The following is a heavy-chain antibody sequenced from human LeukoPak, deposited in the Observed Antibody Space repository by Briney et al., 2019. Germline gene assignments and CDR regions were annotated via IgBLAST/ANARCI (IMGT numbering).Heavy chain of an antibody. V-gene: IGHV5-51*01. CDR3: ARGSSDGIVQH. D-gene: IGHD2-21*01. CDR1: GYSFSDYW. J-gene: IGHJ1*01. Sequence: GESLKISSKGSGYSFSDYWINWVRQMPGKGLEWMGTIYPGDSDTRYSPSFQGQVTISADKSSSTAYLQWSSLKASDTAMFYCARGSSDGIVQHWGQGTLVTVSS. CDR2: IYPGDSDT.